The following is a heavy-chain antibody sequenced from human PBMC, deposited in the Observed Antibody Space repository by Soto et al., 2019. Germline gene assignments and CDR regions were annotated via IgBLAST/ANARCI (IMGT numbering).Heavy chain of an antibody. V-gene: IGHV1-2*04. D-gene: IGHD3-3*01. CDR3: ARGSPLKEYYDFWTGYAYCMDV. CDR1: GYTFTGYY. J-gene: IGHJ6*02. Sequence: ASVKVSCKASGYTFTGYYMHWVRQAPGQGLEWMGWINPNSGGTNYAQKFQGWVTMTRDTSISTAYMELSRLRSDDTAVYYCARGSPLKEYYDFWTGYAYCMDVWGQGTTVTVSS. CDR2: INPNSGGT.